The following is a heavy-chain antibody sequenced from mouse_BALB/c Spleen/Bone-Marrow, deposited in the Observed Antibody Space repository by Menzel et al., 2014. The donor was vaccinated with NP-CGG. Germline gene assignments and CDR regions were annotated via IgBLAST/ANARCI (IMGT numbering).Heavy chain of an antibody. V-gene: IGHV14-3*02. Sequence: VQLQQSEAELVKPGASVKLSCTASGFNIXDTYMHWVKQRPEQGLEWIGRIDPANGNTKYDPKFQGKATITADTSSNTAYLQLSSLTSEDAAVYYCAFYYYGSSLFAYWGQGTLVTVSA. CDR3: AFYYYGSSLFAY. J-gene: IGHJ3*01. D-gene: IGHD1-1*01. CDR1: GFNIXDTY. CDR2: IDPANGNT.